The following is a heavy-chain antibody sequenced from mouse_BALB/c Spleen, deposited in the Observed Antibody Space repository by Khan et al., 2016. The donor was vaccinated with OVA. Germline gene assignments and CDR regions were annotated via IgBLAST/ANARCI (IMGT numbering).Heavy chain of an antibody. J-gene: IGHJ2*01. CDR1: GYSFTSYW. D-gene: IGHD2-4*01. Sequence: EVKLQESGTVLARPGTSVKLSCKASGYSFTSYWMHWVKQRPGQGLEWIGAIYPGISDTRYNQKFKGKAKLTAVTSASTVSMEFSSLTNEDSAVYCCTRSYDSFYFDYWGQGSTLAVSS. V-gene: IGHV1-5*01. CDR3: TRSYDSFYFDY. CDR2: IYPGISDT.